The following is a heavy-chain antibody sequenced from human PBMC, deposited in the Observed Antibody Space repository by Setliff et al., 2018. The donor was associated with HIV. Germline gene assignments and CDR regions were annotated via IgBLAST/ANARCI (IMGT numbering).Heavy chain of an antibody. CDR1: GYTFTSYG. CDR3: ARDGYYYDSSGHLAYYFDY. D-gene: IGHD3-22*01. Sequence: ASVKVSCKASGYTFTSYGMNWVRQAPGQGLEWMGWINTCTGNPTYAQDFTGRFVFSLDTSVNTAYLQISSLKAEDIAVYYCARDGYYYDSSGHLAYYFDYWGQGTLVTVSS. J-gene: IGHJ4*02. V-gene: IGHV7-4-1*02. CDR2: INTCTGNP.